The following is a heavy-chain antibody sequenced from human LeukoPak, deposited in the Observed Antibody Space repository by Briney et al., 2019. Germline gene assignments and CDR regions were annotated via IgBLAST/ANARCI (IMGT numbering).Heavy chain of an antibody. CDR3: ARAGYCSGGSCGEGFDY. D-gene: IGHD2-15*01. Sequence: SETLSLTCTVSGGSISSGDYYWSWIRQPPGKGLEWIGYIYYSGSTYYNPSLKSRVTISVDTSKNQFSLKLSSVTAADTAVYYCARAGYCSGGSCGEGFDYWGQGTLVTVSS. CDR2: IYYSGST. J-gene: IGHJ4*02. CDR1: GGSISSGDYY. V-gene: IGHV4-30-4*01.